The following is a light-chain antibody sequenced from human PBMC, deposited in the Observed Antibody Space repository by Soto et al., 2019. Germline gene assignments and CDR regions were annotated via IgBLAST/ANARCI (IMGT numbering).Light chain of an antibody. CDR2: DAS. V-gene: IGKV1-5*01. CDR1: QSISTW. Sequence: IMVTQCPSTLSASVGDRVTIPCRASQSISTWLAWYQQKPGKAPKLLIYDASSLESGVPSRFSGSGSGTEFTLTISSLQPDDFATYYCQHYNSYPWTFGQGTKVDI. J-gene: IGKJ1*01. CDR3: QHYNSYPWT.